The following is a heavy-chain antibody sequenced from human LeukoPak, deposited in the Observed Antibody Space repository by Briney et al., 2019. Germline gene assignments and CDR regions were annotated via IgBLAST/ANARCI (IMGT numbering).Heavy chain of an antibody. J-gene: IGHJ5*02. CDR2: INPSGGST. D-gene: IGHD3-10*01. V-gene: IGHV1-46*01. CDR3: AGSFLSGSGSASWAS. CDR1: GYTFTSYY. Sequence: GASVKVSCKASGYTFTSYYMHWVRQAPGQGLEWMGIINPSGGSTSYAQKFQGRVTMTRDTSTSTVYMELSSLRSEDTAVYYCAGSFLSGSGSASWASWGQGTLVTVSS.